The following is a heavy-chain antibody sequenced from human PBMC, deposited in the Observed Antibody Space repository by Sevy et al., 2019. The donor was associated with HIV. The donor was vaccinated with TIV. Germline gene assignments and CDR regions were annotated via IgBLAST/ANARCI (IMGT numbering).Heavy chain of an antibody. Sequence: GGSLRLSCAASGFTFSTYTMTWVRQAPGKGLEWVSAISGSAGSTYYADSVKGRFTISRDNSKNTLYLQMNSLRVEDTAVYYCAKGDSTFYCMDVWGQGTTVTVSS. CDR3: AKGDSTFYCMDV. J-gene: IGHJ6*02. CDR2: ISGSAGST. CDR1: GFTFSTYT. D-gene: IGHD6-13*01. V-gene: IGHV3-23*01.